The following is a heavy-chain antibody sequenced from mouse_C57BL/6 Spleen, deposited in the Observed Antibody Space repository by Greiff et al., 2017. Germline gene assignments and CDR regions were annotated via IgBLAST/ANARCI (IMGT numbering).Heavy chain of an antibody. Sequence: VQLQQSDAELVKPGASVKISCKVSGYTFTDHTIHWMKQRPEQGLEWIGYISPRDGSTKYNEKFKGKATFTADKSSSTAYMQLNSLTSEDSAVDFCARDIIYDYDSNRYFDYRGQGTTLTFAT. J-gene: IGHJ2*01. D-gene: IGHD1-1*01. V-gene: IGHV1-78*01. CDR3: ARDIIYDYDSNRYFDY. CDR1: GYTFTDHT. CDR2: ISPRDGST.